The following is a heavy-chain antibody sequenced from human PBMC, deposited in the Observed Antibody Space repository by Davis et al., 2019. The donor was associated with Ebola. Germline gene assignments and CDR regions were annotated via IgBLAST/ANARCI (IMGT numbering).Heavy chain of an antibody. Sequence: DSVKGRFTISRDNSKNTLYLHMNSLRAEDTAVYYCAGGRGWYYFDYWGQGTLVTVSS. D-gene: IGHD6-19*01. J-gene: IGHJ4*02. CDR3: AGGRGWYYFDY. V-gene: IGHV3-30*01.